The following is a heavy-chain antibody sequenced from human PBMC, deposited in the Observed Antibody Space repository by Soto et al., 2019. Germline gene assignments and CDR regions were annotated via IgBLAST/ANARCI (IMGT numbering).Heavy chain of an antibody. CDR1: GFTFSDYA. V-gene: IGHV3-23*01. CDR3: AKHHDTSGYYFLGY. D-gene: IGHD3-22*01. CDR2: ISGSGDST. J-gene: IGHJ4*02. Sequence: GGSLRLSCAASGFTFSDYAMSWVRHAPGKGLEWVSAISGSGDSTHYADSVKGRLTISRDSSNNTLYLQMNSLRAEDTAIYYCAKHHDTSGYYFLGYWGQGS.